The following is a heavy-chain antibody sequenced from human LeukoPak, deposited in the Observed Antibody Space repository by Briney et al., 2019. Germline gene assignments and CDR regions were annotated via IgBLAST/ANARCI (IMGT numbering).Heavy chain of an antibody. V-gene: IGHV1-18*01. CDR1: GYTFTTYG. Sequence: ASVKVSCKASGYTFTTYGISWVRQAPGQGLEWMGCISAYNGNTNYAQKLQGRVTMTTDTSTSTAYMELRSLRSDDTAVYYCARGPFCSGDTCYSQYFDYWGQGTLVTVSS. J-gene: IGHJ4*02. CDR3: ARGPFCSGDTCYSQYFDY. D-gene: IGHD2-15*01. CDR2: ISAYNGNT.